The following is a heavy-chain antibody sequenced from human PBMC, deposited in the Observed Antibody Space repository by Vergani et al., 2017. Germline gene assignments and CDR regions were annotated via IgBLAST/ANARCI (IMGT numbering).Heavy chain of an antibody. CDR3: AXDYGSGPPQSRRLLYDIGWYEP. CDR2: IKQDGSEK. Sequence: EVLLVESGGGLVQPGGSLRLSCAASGFTFSAYWMTWVRQAPGKGLEWVANIKQDGSEKYYVESVKGRFTISRDNANNLVYLQMSSVRADDRAVYYCAXDYGSGPPQSRRLLYDIGWYEPWGQGTLVTVSS. CDR1: GFTFSAYW. V-gene: IGHV3-7*04. J-gene: IGHJ5*02. D-gene: IGHD3-10*01.